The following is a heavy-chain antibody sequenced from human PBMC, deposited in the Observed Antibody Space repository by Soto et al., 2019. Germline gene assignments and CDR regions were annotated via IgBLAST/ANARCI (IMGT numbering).Heavy chain of an antibody. J-gene: IGHJ4*02. Sequence: GASVQVSCKASGNTFSNYYIHWVRQAPGQGLEWMGTINPSGGHTTYAQKFLGRFTISRDKSKNTLYLQMDSLRAEDTAVYYCAKESGVRVSHDFDYWGQGSLVTVSS. CDR2: INPSGGHT. CDR1: GNTFSNYY. CDR3: AKESGVRVSHDFDY. V-gene: IGHV1-46*01.